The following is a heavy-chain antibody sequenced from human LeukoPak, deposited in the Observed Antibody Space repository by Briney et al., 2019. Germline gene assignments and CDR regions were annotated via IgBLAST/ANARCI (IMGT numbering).Heavy chain of an antibody. CDR1: GGSISSSSYY. D-gene: IGHD6-19*01. CDR3: AREDGRRSGWYSSVAFDI. CDR2: IYYSGST. Sequence: SETLSLTCTVSGGSISSSSYYWGWIRQPPGKGLEWIGSIYYSGSTYYNPSLKSRVTISVDTSKNQFSLKLSSVTAADTAVYYCAREDGRRSGWYSSVAFDIWGQGAMVTVSS. V-gene: IGHV4-39*07. J-gene: IGHJ3*02.